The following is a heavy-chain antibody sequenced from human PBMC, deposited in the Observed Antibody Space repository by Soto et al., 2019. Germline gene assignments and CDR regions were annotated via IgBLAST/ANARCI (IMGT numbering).Heavy chain of an antibody. CDR3: AKGVRYCSSTSCYSFDY. V-gene: IGHV3-23*01. CDR2: ISGSGGST. CDR1: GFTFSSYA. J-gene: IGHJ4*02. D-gene: IGHD2-2*01. Sequence: EVQLLESGGGLVQPGGSLRLSCAASGFTFSSYAMSWVRQAPGKGLEWVSAISGSGGSTYYADSVKGRFTISRDNSKNTLYLQMNSLRAEDPAVYYCAKGVRYCSSTSCYSFDYWGQGTLVTVSS.